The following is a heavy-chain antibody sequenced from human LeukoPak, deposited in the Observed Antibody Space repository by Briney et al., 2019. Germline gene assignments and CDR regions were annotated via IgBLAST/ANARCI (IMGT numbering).Heavy chain of an antibody. Sequence: SETLSLTCTVSGGSISSYYWSWIRQPPGKGLEWIGSIYYSGSTYYNPSLKSRVTISVDTSKNQFSLKLSSVTAADTAVYYCARLMVVSYYDSSGYYYVKYYYYMDVWGKGTTVTVSS. J-gene: IGHJ6*03. V-gene: IGHV4-39*01. CDR3: ARLMVVSYYDSSGYYYVKYYYYMDV. D-gene: IGHD3-22*01. CDR2: IYYSGST. CDR1: GGSISSYY.